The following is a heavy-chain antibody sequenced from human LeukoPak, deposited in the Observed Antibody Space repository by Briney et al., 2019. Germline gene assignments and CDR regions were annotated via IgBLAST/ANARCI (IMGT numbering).Heavy chain of an antibody. CDR1: GFTFSSYS. Sequence: GGSLRLSCAASGFTFSSYSMNWVRQAPGKGLEWVSSISSRSSYIYYADSVKGRFTISRDNAKNSLYLQMNSLRAEDTAVYYCARDTLTGNPDYWGQGTLVTVSS. V-gene: IGHV3-21*01. J-gene: IGHJ4*02. CDR2: ISSRSSYI. D-gene: IGHD1-20*01. CDR3: ARDTLTGNPDY.